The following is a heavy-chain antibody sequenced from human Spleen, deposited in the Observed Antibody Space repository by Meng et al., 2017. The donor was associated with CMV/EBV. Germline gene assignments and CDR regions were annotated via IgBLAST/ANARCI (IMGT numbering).Heavy chain of an antibody. CDR2: ISRSSSLI. J-gene: IGHJ6*02. CDR3: ARGLMVRVAQSYYYYGMDV. Sequence: GESLKISCAASGFIFSDYRFNWVRQAPGKGLEWVSSISRSSSLIYYADSVKGRFTISRDNAKNSLYLQMNSLRAEDTAVYYCARGLMVRVAQSYYYYGMDVWGQGTLVTVSS. V-gene: IGHV3-21*01. CDR1: GFIFSDYR. D-gene: IGHD3-10*01.